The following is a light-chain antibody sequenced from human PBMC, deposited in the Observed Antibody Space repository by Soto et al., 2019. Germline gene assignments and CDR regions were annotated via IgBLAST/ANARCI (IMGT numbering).Light chain of an antibody. CDR2: EGN. J-gene: IGLJ2*01. Sequence: NFMLTQPHSVSESPGKTVTISCTRSSGSIASNYVQWYQQRPGSVLTTVIYEGNQRPSGVPDRFSGSTDGSSNSASLTISGLQTEVEADYYCQSYDSSTVVFGGGTKVTVL. CDR1: SGSIASNY. CDR3: QSYDSSTVV. V-gene: IGLV6-57*04.